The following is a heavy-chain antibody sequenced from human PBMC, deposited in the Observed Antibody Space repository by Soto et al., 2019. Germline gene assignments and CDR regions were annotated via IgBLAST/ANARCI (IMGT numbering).Heavy chain of an antibody. CDR1: GFTFSSYG. D-gene: IGHD5-18*01. CDR3: ARDQYSYGYGSPVYYYYYGMDV. CDR2: IWYDGSNK. Sequence: ESGGGVVQPGRSLRLSCAASGFTFSSYGMHWVRQAPGKGLEWVAVIWYDGSNKYYADSVKGRFTISRDNSKNTLYLQMNSLRAEDTAVYYCARDQYSYGYGSPVYYYYYGMDVWGQGTTVTVSS. V-gene: IGHV3-33*01. J-gene: IGHJ6*02.